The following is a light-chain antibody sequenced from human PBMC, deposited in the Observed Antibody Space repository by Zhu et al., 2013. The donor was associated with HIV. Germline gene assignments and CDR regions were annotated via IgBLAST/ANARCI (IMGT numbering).Light chain of an antibody. CDR3: SSYTTSSTLV. V-gene: IGLV3-21*01. CDR1: NIGGLS. J-gene: IGLJ1*01. Sequence: SYELTQPPSVSVAPGKTARITCGGDNIGGLSVHWYQQKPGQAPVLVIYDDTDRPSGIPDRFSGSKSGNTASLTISGLQAEDEADYYCSSYTTSSTLVFGTGTKVTVL. CDR2: DDT.